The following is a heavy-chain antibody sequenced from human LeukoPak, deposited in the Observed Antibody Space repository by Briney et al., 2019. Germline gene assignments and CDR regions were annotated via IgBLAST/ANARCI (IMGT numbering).Heavy chain of an antibody. D-gene: IGHD6-19*01. CDR2: ISSSGSTM. J-gene: IGHJ4*02. Sequence: QTGGSLRLSCAASGFTFSSYEMNWVRQAPGKGLEWISYISSSGSTMYADSVKGRFTISRDNAKNSLYLQMNGLRAEDTAVHYCARHNGWYDYWGQGTLVTVSS. CDR1: GFTFSSYE. V-gene: IGHV3-48*03. CDR3: ARHNGWYDY.